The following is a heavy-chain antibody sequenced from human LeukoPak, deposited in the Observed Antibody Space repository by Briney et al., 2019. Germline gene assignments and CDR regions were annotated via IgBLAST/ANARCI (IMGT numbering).Heavy chain of an antibody. Sequence: SQTLSLTCTVSGASISSGGAFWSWIRQPPGKGLEWIGYIWHSGTTYYNPSLTSRVTISIDMSKNQFSLKLSSVTAADTALYYCARDATRPFDYWGQGTLVTVSS. J-gene: IGHJ4*02. D-gene: IGHD1-1*01. V-gene: IGHV4-30-2*01. CDR1: GASISSGGAF. CDR2: IWHSGTT. CDR3: ARDATRPFDY.